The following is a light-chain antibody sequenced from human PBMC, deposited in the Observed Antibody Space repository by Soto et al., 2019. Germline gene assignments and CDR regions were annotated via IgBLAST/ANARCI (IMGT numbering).Light chain of an antibody. CDR1: SSDVGGYNY. V-gene: IGLV2-14*01. J-gene: IGLJ2*01. CDR2: DVS. CDR3: SSYRSSSTPVV. Sequence: QSALTQPASVSGSPGQSITISCTGTSSDVGGYNYVSWYQQHPGKAPKLMIYDVSNRPSGVSSRFSGSKSGNAASLTISGLRAEDEADYYCSSYRSSSTPVVFGGGTKLTVL.